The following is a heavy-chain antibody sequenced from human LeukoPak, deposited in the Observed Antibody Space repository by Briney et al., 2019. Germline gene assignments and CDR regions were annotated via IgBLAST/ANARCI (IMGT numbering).Heavy chain of an antibody. CDR2: IRYDGSNK. V-gene: IGHV3-30*02. J-gene: IGHJ4*02. CDR3: AKDGGATTTYHFDY. D-gene: IGHD1-26*01. CDR1: GFTFSSYG. Sequence: PGGSLRLSCAASGFTFSSYGMHWVRQAPGKGLEWVAFIRYDGSNKYYADSVKGRFTISRDNSKNTLYLQMNSLRAEDTAVYYCAKDGGATTTYHFDYWGQGTLVTVSS.